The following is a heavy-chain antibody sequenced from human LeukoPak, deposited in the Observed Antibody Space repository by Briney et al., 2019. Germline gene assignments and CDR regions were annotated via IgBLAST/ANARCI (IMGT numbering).Heavy chain of an antibody. Sequence: ASVTVSCKASGYTSTSYGISWVRQAPGQGFEWMGWISAYNGNTNYAQKLQGRVTMTTDTSTSTAYMELRSLRSDDTAVYYCARVYCSSTSCYSDYWGQGTLVTVSS. CDR3: ARVYCSSTSCYSDY. D-gene: IGHD2-2*02. CDR2: ISAYNGNT. V-gene: IGHV1-18*01. J-gene: IGHJ4*02. CDR1: GYTSTSYG.